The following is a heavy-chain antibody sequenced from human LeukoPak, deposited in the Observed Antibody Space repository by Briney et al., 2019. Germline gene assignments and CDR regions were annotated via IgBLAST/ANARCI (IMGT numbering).Heavy chain of an antibody. J-gene: IGHJ4*02. CDR2: IYHSGST. V-gene: IGHV4-4*02. D-gene: IGHD6-13*01. CDR1: GGSISSSNW. CDR3: ARVSAAAGTGDDY. Sequence: SGTLSLTCAVSGGSISSSNWWSWVRQPPGKGLEWIGEIYHSGSTNYNPSLKSRVTISVDKSKNQFSLKLSSVTAADTAVNYCARVSAAAGTGDDYWGQGTLVTVSS.